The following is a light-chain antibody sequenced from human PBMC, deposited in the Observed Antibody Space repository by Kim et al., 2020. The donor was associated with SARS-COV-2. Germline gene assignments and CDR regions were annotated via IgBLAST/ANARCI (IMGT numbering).Light chain of an antibody. CDR1: SGTITTRY. CDR2: EDD. V-gene: IGLV6-57*04. CDR3: QSSDPSSHWV. Sequence: NFMLTQPHSVSQSPGKTVIISCTRSSGTITTRYVQWYQQRPGSAPTTVIYEDDRRPSRVPDRFSGSIDYSSNSASLTISGLKTEDEADYYCQSSDPSSHWVFGGGTQLTVL. J-gene: IGLJ3*02.